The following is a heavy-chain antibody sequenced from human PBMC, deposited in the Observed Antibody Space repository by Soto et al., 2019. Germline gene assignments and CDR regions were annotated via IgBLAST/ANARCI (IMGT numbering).Heavy chain of an antibody. D-gene: IGHD3-10*01. J-gene: IGHJ4*02. CDR2: IYYSGST. CDR3: ARGSSGSPYYFDY. CDR1: GGSIRSGGYY. Sequence: LSLTCTVSGGSIRSGGYYWSWIRQHPGKGLEWIGYIYYSGSTHYNPSLKSRVIISVDTSKNHFSLKLSSVTAADTAVYYCARGSSGSPYYFDYWGQGTLVTVSS. V-gene: IGHV4-31*02.